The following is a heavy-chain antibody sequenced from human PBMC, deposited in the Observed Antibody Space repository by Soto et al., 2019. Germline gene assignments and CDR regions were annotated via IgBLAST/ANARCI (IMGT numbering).Heavy chain of an antibody. Sequence: QVQLHESGPGLVKPSQTLSLTCTVSGVSISSGDYYWNWIRQPPGKRLERIGSIDYTGSTYYSTSLKRRVAISVGTSNNHSSVRLTSGTAADTAVSYCVRGDTGGCRSTSCSYAFELWGRGTMVAVAS. V-gene: IGHV4-30-4*01. CDR3: VRGDTGGCRSTSCSYAFEL. J-gene: IGHJ3*01. CDR2: IDYTGST. D-gene: IGHD2-2*01. CDR1: GVSISSGDYY.